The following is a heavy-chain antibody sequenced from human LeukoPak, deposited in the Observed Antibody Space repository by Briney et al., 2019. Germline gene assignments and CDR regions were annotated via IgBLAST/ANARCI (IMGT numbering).Heavy chain of an antibody. V-gene: IGHV1-2*02. Sequence: GASVKVSCKASGYTFTDYYMHWVRQAPGQGLEWMGWINPNSGGTNYAQKLQGRVTMTTDTSTSTAYMELRSLRSDDTAVYYCARDVEQWLAPGPTSFDYWGQGTLVTVSS. CDR2: INPNSGGT. J-gene: IGHJ4*02. CDR1: GYTFTDYY. D-gene: IGHD6-19*01. CDR3: ARDVEQWLAPGPTSFDY.